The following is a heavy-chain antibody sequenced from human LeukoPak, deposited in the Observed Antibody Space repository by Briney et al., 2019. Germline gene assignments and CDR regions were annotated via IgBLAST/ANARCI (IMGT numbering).Heavy chain of an antibody. CDR3: ARDRGGRYCSGGSCYSAGDKGGIDY. CDR1: GYTFTGYY. Sequence: ASVKVSCKASGYTFTGYYMHWVRQAPGQGLEWMGWINPNSGGTNYAQKFQGRVTMTRDTSISTAYMELGRLRSDDTAVYYCARDRGGRYCSGGSCYSAGDKGGIDYWGQGTLVTVSS. CDR2: INPNSGGT. V-gene: IGHV1-2*02. D-gene: IGHD2-15*01. J-gene: IGHJ4*02.